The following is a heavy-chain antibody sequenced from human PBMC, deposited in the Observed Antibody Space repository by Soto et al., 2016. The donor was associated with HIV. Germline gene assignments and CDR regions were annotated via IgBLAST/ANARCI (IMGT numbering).Heavy chain of an antibody. CDR3: ARGLRIWVGAFDI. CDR2: IYYSGST. CDR1: GGSINSYY. Sequence: VQLQESGPGLLRPSETLSLTCTVSGGSINSYYWSWIRQPPGKGLEWIGYIYYSGSTNYNPSLKSRVTISVDTSKNQFSLKLNSVTAADTAVYYCARGLRIWVGAFDIWGQGTMVTVSS. J-gene: IGHJ3*02. V-gene: IGHV4-59*01. D-gene: IGHD3-16*01.